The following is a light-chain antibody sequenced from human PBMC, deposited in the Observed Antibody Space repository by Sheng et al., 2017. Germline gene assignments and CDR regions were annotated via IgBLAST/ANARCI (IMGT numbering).Light chain of an antibody. V-gene: IGLV4-60*03. CDR1: SGHSSHI. CDR2: LEHSGRY. J-gene: IGLJ3*02. Sequence: QPVLTQSSSASASLGSSVKLTCTLSSGHSSHIIAWHQQQPGKAPRFLMKLEHSGRYNKGSGVPDRLRQAPALGLTATSPSPTSSLRMRLTYYCETWDSNTLVFGGGTKLTV. CDR3: ETWDSNTLV.